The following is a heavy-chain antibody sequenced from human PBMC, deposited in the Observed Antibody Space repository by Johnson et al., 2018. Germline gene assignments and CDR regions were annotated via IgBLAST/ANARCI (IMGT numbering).Heavy chain of an antibody. V-gene: IGHV3-30*03. J-gene: IGHJ6*02. Sequence: QVQLVESGGGVVQPGRSLRLSCAVSGFTFSNYGMHWVRQAPGKGLAWVALISYDGSNKYYADSVKGRFTISRDNSKNTLYLQMNSLRAEDTAVYYCATDRGAAAGISYYGMDGWGQGTMVTVSS. CDR3: ATDRGAAAGISYYGMDG. D-gene: IGHD6-13*01. CDR2: ISYDGSNK. CDR1: GFTFSNYG.